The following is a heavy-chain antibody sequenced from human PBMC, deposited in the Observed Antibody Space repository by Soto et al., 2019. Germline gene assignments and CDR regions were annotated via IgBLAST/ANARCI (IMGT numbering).Heavy chain of an antibody. CDR2: ISSSSSYI. CDR1: GFTFSSYS. Sequence: GGSLRLSCAASGFTFSSYSMNWVRQAPGKGLEWVSSISSSSSYIYYADSVKGRFTISRDNAKNSLYLQMNSLRAEDTAVYYSARTVGNGVVSGENWCDPWGQGTFVTVSS. J-gene: IGHJ5*02. CDR3: ARTVGNGVVSGENWCDP. V-gene: IGHV3-21*01. D-gene: IGHD2-8*01.